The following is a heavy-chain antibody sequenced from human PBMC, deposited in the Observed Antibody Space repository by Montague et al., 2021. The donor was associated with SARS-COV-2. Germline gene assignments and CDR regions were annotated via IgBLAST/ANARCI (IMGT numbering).Heavy chain of an antibody. CDR3: ARHYSATLPAVY. V-gene: IGHV4-4*02. D-gene: IGHD2-15*01. CDR1: GDSISTDNW. CDR2: ISDSGST. J-gene: IGHJ4*02. Sequence: SETLSLTCVVSGDSISTDNWWTWVRLPPGKGLEWIGYISDSGSTNYNPSLASRVTMSVDTSKNQFSLKVNSVTAAGTAVYYCARHYSATLPAVYWGQGTLVTVSS.